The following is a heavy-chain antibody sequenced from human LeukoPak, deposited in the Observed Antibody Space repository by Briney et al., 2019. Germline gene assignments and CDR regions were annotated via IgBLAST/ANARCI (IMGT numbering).Heavy chain of an antibody. J-gene: IGHJ4*02. D-gene: IGHD3-10*01. CDR1: GFTFNNYA. V-gene: IGHV3-23*01. CDR2: ISGNGGRT. Sequence: GGSLRLSCAASGFTFNNYAMSWVRQAPGKGLEWVSAISGNGGRTYYTDSVKGRFTISRDNPKNTLYLLMNSLSAEDTALYYCAKEQTSSGYFDYWGQGTLVTVSS. CDR3: AKEQTSSGYFDY.